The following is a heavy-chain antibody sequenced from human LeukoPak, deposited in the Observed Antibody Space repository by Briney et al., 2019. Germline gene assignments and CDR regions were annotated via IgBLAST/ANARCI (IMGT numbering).Heavy chain of an antibody. CDR3: AREDIVVVPAAISWFDP. Sequence: GGSLRLSCAASGFTFGSYSMNWVRQAPGKGLEWVSSISSSSSYIYYADSVKGRFTISGDNAKNSLYLQMNSLRAEDTAVYYCAREDIVVVPAAISWFDPWGQGTLVTVSS. D-gene: IGHD2-2*02. CDR2: ISSSSSYI. CDR1: GFTFGSYS. V-gene: IGHV3-21*01. J-gene: IGHJ5*02.